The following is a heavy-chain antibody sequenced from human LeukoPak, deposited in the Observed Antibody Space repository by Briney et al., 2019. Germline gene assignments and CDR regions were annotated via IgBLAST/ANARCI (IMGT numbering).Heavy chain of an antibody. CDR1: GYTFTSYG. V-gene: IGHV1-18*01. CDR3: AREYSSSLYYYYYMDV. J-gene: IGHJ6*03. D-gene: IGHD6-6*01. Sequence: GASVKVSCKASGYTFTSYGISWVRQAPGQGLEWMGWISAYNGNTNYAQKLQGRFTMTTDTSTSTAYMELRSLRSDDTAVYYCAREYSSSLYYYYYMDVWGKGTTVTVSS. CDR2: ISAYNGNT.